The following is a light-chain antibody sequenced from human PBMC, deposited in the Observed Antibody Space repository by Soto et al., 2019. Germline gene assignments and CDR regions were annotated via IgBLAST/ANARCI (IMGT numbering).Light chain of an antibody. J-gene: IGKJ4*02. CDR1: QSISSW. CDR3: QQYNTLPT. V-gene: IGKV1-5*03. CDR2: KAS. Sequence: DIQMTQSPSTLSASVGDRVTITCRASQSISSWLAWYQQKPGKAPKLLIYKASSLETGVPSRFSGSGSGTEFSLTISSLQPDDCATYYCQQYNTLPTFGEGTKVGIK.